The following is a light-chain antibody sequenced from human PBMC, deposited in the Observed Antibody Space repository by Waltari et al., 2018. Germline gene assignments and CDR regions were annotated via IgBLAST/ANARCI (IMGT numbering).Light chain of an antibody. V-gene: IGLV1-51*02. J-gene: IGLJ3*02. CDR1: SSNLGNNY. CDR3: GTWDSSLSFWV. CDR2: ENN. Sequence: QSVLTQPPSVSAAPGQKVTISCPGSSSNLGNNYVSWYQQLPGTAPKLLIYENNKRPSGIPDRFSGSKSGTSATLGITGLQTGDEADYYCGTWDSSLSFWVFGGGTKLTVL.